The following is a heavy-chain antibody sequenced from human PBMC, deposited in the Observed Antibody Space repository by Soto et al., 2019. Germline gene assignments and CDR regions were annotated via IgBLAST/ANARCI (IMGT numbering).Heavy chain of an antibody. CDR3: AREGLRFFEWSASATYYGMDV. CDR1: GYTFTSYD. J-gene: IGHJ6*02. Sequence: ASVKVSCKASGYTFTSYDINWVRQATGQGLEWMGWMNPNSGNTGYAQKFQGRVTMTRNTSISTAYMELSSLRSEDTAVYYCAREGLRFFEWSASATYYGMDVWGQGTTVTVSS. CDR2: MNPNSGNT. V-gene: IGHV1-8*01. D-gene: IGHD3-3*01.